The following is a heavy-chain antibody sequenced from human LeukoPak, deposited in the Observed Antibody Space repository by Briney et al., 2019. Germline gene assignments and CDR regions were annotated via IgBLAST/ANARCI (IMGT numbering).Heavy chain of an antibody. Sequence: GGSLRLSCAASGFSFSTSTMNWVHQAPGKGLEWISSIGKTSRDMYYADSVRGRFTISRDNAKNSLFLLMNSLRVEDTSVYYCVRGDNRDYWGQGTPVTVSS. CDR2: IGKTSRDM. D-gene: IGHD1-14*01. CDR3: VRGDNRDY. CDR1: GFSFSTST. V-gene: IGHV3-21*01. J-gene: IGHJ4*02.